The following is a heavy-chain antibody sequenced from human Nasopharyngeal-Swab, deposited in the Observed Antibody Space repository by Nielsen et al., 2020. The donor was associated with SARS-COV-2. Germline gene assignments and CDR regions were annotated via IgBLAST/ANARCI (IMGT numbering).Heavy chain of an antibody. CDR1: GGSISSSSYY. V-gene: IGHV4-39*07. Sequence: SEPLSLTCTVSGGSISSSSYYWGWIRQPPGKGLERLGSIYYSGSTYYNPSRKSRVTISVDTSKNQFSLKLSSVTAADTAVYYCVGSSWYGDYYYYYGMDVWGQGTTVTVSS. D-gene: IGHD6-13*01. CDR3: VGSSWYGDYYYYYGMDV. J-gene: IGHJ6*02. CDR2: IYYSGST.